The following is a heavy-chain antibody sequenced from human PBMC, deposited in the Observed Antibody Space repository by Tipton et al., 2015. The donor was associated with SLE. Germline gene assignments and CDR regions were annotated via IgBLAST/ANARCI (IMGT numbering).Heavy chain of an antibody. V-gene: IGHV4-39*07. Sequence: TLSLTCTVSGGSISSGGYYWSWIRQPPGKGLEWIGRIYYSGSTYYNPSLKSRVTISVDTSKNQFSLKLSSVTAADTAVYYCASCSRSDAFDIWGQGTMVTVSS. J-gene: IGHJ3*02. D-gene: IGHD2-2*01. CDR2: IYYSGST. CDR3: ASCSRSDAFDI. CDR1: GGSISSGGYY.